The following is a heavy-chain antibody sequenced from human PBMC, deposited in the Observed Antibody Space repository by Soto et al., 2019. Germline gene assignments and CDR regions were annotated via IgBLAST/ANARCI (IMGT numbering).Heavy chain of an antibody. CDR1: GFTFDDYG. CDR3: ARGRAHKGLDRADYYSYMDV. J-gene: IGHJ6*03. Sequence: GGSLRLSCAASGFTFDDYGMSWVRQAPGKGLEWVSGINWNGGSTGYADSVKGRFTISRDNAKNSLYLQMNSLRAEDTALYHCARGRAHKGLDRADYYSYMDVWGKGTTVTVSS. V-gene: IGHV3-20*01. D-gene: IGHD6-19*01. CDR2: INWNGGST.